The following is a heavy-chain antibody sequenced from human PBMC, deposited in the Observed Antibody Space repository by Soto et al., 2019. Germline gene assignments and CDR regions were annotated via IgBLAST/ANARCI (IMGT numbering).Heavy chain of an antibody. CDR2: ISYDASTK. V-gene: IGHV3-30*18. J-gene: IGHJ4*02. CDR1: GFTFFRYG. D-gene: IGHD3-3*01. Sequence: GQSLRLSCAASGFTFFRYGMHWVRHAPGKGLEWVAVISYDASTKYYGDSVKGPFTISRDNSKNTLYLPMNSLRADDTAVTYCAKDLAGDIYVSARSGLDYWGQGALVTV. CDR3: AKDLAGDIYVSARSGLDY.